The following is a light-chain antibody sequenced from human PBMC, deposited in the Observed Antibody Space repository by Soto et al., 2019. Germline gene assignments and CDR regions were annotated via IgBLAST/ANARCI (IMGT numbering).Light chain of an antibody. J-gene: IGLJ1*01. Sequence: QSALTQPPSASGSPGQSVTISCTGTSSDVGAYNYVSWYQQHPGKAPKIMIYEVSKRPSGVPDRFSGSKSGSTASLTVSGLQAEDEADYYCSSYAGSNNFVFGTGTKLTVL. V-gene: IGLV2-8*01. CDR1: SSDVGAYNY. CDR2: EVS. CDR3: SSYAGSNNFV.